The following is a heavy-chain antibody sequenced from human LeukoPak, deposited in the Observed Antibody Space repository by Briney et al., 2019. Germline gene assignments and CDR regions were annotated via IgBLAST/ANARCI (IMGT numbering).Heavy chain of an antibody. V-gene: IGHV3-7*01. D-gene: IGHD5-12*01. Sequence: PGGSLRLSCAASGFTFSSYSMNWVRQAPGKGLEWVANIKQDGSENYYVDSVKGRFTISRDNAKNPLYLQMNSLRAEDTAVYYCASDRRGYSGYDYLLEYYYYYYMDVWGKGTTVTISS. CDR2: IKQDGSEN. CDR1: GFTFSSYS. CDR3: ASDRRGYSGYDYLLEYYYYYYMDV. J-gene: IGHJ6*03.